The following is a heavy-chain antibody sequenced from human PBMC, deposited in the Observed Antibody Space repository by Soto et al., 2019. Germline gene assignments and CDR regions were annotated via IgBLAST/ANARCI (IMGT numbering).Heavy chain of an antibody. CDR2: ITAYNRNT. Sequence: GASVKVSCKASGYSFSNYCISWVRQAPGQGLEWMGWITAYNRNTNYAQKLRGRVTMTTDTSTSTAYMDLRSLRSDDTAVYYCARGSWSEGFDPWGQGTLVTVSS. J-gene: IGHJ5*02. V-gene: IGHV1-18*04. CDR1: GYSFSNYC. D-gene: IGHD2-15*01. CDR3: ARGSWSEGFDP.